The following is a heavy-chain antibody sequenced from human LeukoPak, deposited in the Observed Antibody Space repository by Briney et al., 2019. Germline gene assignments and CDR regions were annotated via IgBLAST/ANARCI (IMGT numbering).Heavy chain of an antibody. J-gene: IGHJ4*02. CDR3: ARQVTFGYAYAYYFDY. V-gene: IGHV4-39*01. CDR1: GGSISSDNW. CDR2: IHNSEST. D-gene: IGHD5-18*01. Sequence: SETLSLTCAVSGGSISSDNWWSWIRQPPGKGLEWIGNIHNSESTYYNPSLKSRVTISVDTSKNQFSLKLSSVTAADTAVYYCARQVTFGYAYAYYFDYWGQGSLVTVSS.